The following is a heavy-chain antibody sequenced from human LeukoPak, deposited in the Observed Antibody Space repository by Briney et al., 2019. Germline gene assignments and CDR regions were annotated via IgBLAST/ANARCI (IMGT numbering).Heavy chain of an antibody. D-gene: IGHD5-18*01. CDR1: GFTFGDHA. J-gene: IGHJ6*02. Sequence: PGRSLRLSCTVSGFTFGDHAMSWVRQAPGKGLEWVGFIRSKTYGGTTEYAASVKGRFIISRDDSTSIAYLQMNSLKTEDTAVYHCTRGPIQLWLYHGMDVWGQGTTVTVSS. CDR3: TRGPIQLWLYHGMDV. CDR2: IRSKTYGGTT. V-gene: IGHV3-49*04.